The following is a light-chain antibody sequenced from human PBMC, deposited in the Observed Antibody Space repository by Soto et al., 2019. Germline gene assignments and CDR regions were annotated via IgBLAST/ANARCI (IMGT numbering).Light chain of an antibody. J-gene: IGKJ2*01. V-gene: IGKV3-15*01. Sequence: EIVMTQSPATLSVSPGQRATLSCRASQSVSSNLAWYQQKPGQAPRLLIYGASTRPTGIPVRFSGRGSGTEFTLTIYSLQSEDSAVYYCQQYDNWPPSANTFGQGTKLEI. CDR3: QQYDNWPPSANT. CDR1: QSVSSN. CDR2: GAS.